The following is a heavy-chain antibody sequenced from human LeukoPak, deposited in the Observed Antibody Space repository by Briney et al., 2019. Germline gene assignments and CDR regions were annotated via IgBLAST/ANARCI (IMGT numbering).Heavy chain of an antibody. CDR1: GFTFNSYG. D-gene: IGHD2-15*01. CDR3: AKDPGYLDY. CDR2: ISYDGRNI. J-gene: IGHJ4*02. V-gene: IGHV3-30*18. Sequence: GGSLRPSCAASGFTFNSYGMYWVRQAPGKGLEWVALISYDGRNIYYADSVKGRFAISRDNAKNTVHLEMNSLTSEDTAVYYCAKDPGYLDYWGQGTLVTVSS.